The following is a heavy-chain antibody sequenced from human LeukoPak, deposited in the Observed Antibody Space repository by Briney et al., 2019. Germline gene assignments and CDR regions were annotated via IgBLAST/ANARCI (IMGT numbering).Heavy chain of an antibody. V-gene: IGHV4-59*01. CDR3: ARSYDTNFDY. Sequence: TTSETLSLACTVSGGSISSYYWSWIRQPPGKGLEWIGYISYSGSTNFNPSLKSRVTISVDTSKNQFSLNLSSVTAADTAVYYCARSYDTNFDYWGQGTLVTVSS. CDR2: ISYSGST. CDR1: GGSISSYY. D-gene: IGHD3-3*01. J-gene: IGHJ4*02.